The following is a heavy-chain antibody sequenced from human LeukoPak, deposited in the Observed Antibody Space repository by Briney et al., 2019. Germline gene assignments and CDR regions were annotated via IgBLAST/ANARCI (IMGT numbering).Heavy chain of an antibody. CDR3: ARGLTRRYYYYGMDV. V-gene: IGHV3-13*04. Sequence: GGSLRLSCAASGFTFSSYDMHWVRQATGKDLEWVSAIGTAGDTYYPGSVKGRFTVSRENAKNSLYLQMNSLRAGDTAVYYCARGLTRRYYYYGMDVWGQGTTVTVSS. CDR1: GFTFSSYD. CDR2: IGTAGDT. D-gene: IGHD2-21*02. J-gene: IGHJ6*02.